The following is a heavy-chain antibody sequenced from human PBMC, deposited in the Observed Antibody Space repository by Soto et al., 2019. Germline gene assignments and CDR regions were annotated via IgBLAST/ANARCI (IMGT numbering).Heavy chain of an antibody. CDR3: ARGPTDYYDNSANYFLDY. CDR1: GYTFITYG. Sequence: QVQLVQSGAEVKKPGASVKVSCKASGYTFITYGVSWVRQAPGQGLDWLGGISTYNGNTRYAERLQGRVTMPTDTTTNTAYMELRNLRSDDTAVYYCARGPTDYYDNSANYFLDYWGQGTLVTVSS. CDR2: ISTYNGNT. J-gene: IGHJ4*02. D-gene: IGHD3-22*01. V-gene: IGHV1-18*01.